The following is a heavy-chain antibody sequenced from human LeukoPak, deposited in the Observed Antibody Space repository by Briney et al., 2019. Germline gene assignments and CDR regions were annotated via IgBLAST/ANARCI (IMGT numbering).Heavy chain of an antibody. Sequence: HPSETLSLTCAVYGGSFSGYYWSWIRQPPGKGLEWIGEINHSGSTNYNPSLKSRVTISVDTSKNQFSLKLSSVTAADTAVYYCAREGYCSSTSCHPVGYWGQGTLVTVSS. D-gene: IGHD2-2*01. CDR2: INHSGST. J-gene: IGHJ4*02. CDR3: AREGYCSSTSCHPVGY. CDR1: GGSFSGYY. V-gene: IGHV4-34*01.